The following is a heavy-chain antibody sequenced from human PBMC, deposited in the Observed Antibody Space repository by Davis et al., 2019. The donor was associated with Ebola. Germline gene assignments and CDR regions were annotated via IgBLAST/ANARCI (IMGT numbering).Heavy chain of an antibody. CDR1: GFTFSSYS. Sequence: PGGSLRLSCAASGFTFSSYSMNWVRQAPGKGLEWVSSISSSSSYIYYADSAKGRFTISRDNAKNSLYLQMNSLRAEDTAVYYCARDADTHYDFWSGYPFWGQGTLVTVSS. CDR3: ARDADTHYDFWSGYPF. V-gene: IGHV3-21*01. CDR2: ISSSSSYI. J-gene: IGHJ4*02. D-gene: IGHD3-3*01.